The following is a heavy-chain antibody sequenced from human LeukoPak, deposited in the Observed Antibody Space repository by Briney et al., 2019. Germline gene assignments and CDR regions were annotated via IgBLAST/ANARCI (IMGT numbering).Heavy chain of an antibody. V-gene: IGHV3-15*01. CDR3: SVGATRYYYYYMDV. CDR2: IKSKTDGGTT. D-gene: IGHD1-26*01. Sequence: PGGSLRLSCAASGFTFSNAWMSWVRQAPGKGLEWVGRIKSKTDGGTTDYAAPVKGRFTISRDDSKNTLYLQVNSLKTEDTAVYYCSVGATRYYYYYMDVWGKGTTVTISS. CDR1: GFTFSNAW. J-gene: IGHJ6*03.